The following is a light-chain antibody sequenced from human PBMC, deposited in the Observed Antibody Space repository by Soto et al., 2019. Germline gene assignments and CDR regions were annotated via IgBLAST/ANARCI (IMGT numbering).Light chain of an antibody. J-gene: IGLJ2*01. CDR3: SSYTSSTTHV. V-gene: IGLV2-14*01. CDR1: SSDVGGYNY. Sequence: QAVVTQPASVSGSPGQSITISCTGTSSDVGGYNYVSWYQQHPGKAPKLMIYEVNNRPSGVSNRFSGSKSDNTASLTISGLQAEDEADYYCSSYTSSTTHVFGGGTKVTVL. CDR2: EVN.